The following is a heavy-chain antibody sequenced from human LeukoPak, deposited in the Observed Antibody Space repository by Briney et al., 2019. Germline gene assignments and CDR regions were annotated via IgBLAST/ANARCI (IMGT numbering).Heavy chain of an antibody. CDR1: GGLFDGHY. V-gene: IGHV4-34*01. D-gene: IGHD3-3*01. CDR2: VNHAEIT. Sequence: SEPLSLTCAVYGGLFDGHYWTWIRQSPERGLEWIGEVNHAEITHYDPSLRSRLTLSTDASKNQFSLRLTSVSAADTAVYCARAGLRLSGWLREYFYDSWSQGILVTVSS. CDR3: RAGLRLSGWLREYFYDS. J-gene: IGHJ4*02.